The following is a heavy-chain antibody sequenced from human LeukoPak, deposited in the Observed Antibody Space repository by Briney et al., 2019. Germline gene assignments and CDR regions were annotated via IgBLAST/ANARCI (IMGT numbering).Heavy chain of an antibody. J-gene: IGHJ3*02. CDR1: GGSISSYY. D-gene: IGHD3-9*01. V-gene: IGHV4-59*12. Sequence: SETLSLTCTVSGGSISSYYWSWIRQPPGKGLEWIGYINYSETTNYNPSLKSRVTISVDTSKNQFSLKLSSVTAADTAVYYCARDYYHYDILTGYYLDAFDIWGQGTMVTVSS. CDR2: INYSETT. CDR3: ARDYYHYDILTGYYLDAFDI.